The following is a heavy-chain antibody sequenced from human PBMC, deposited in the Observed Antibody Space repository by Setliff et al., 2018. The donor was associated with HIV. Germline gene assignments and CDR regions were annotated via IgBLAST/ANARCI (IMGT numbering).Heavy chain of an antibody. CDR1: GYTFNNYF. J-gene: IGHJ3*02. D-gene: IGHD1-26*01. CDR3: ARDEERRGPPGI. CDR2: FHPYSGHT. Sequence: GASVKVSCKASGYTFNNYFLHWVRQAPGQGLEWMGRFHPYSGHTNYAQKFQGRVTMTRDTSISTAYMEVSRLRSDDTAVYYCARDEERRGPPGIWGQGTMVTVSS. V-gene: IGHV1-2*06.